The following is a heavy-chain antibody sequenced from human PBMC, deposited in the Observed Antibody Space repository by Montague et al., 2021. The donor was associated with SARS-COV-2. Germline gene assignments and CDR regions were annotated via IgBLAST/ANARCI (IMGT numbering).Heavy chain of an antibody. CDR3: ARHSGDYTIFGVVIYYMDV. D-gene: IGHD3-3*01. J-gene: IGHJ6*03. CDR1: GGSISNSSHY. V-gene: IGHV4-39*01. Sequence: SETLSLTCTVSGGSISNSSHYWGWIRQPPGKGLEWIGSIYYSGSTYYNPSLKSRVTISVDTSKNQFSLKLSSVTAADTAVFYCARHSGDYTIFGVVIYYMDVWGKGTTVTVSS. CDR2: IYYSGST.